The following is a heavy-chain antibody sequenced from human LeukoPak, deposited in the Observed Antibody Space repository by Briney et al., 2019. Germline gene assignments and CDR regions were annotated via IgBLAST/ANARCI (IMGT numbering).Heavy chain of an antibody. Sequence: ASVKVSCKASGYTFTTYGISWVRQAPGQGLEWMGWISGYNGNTNYAQKLQGRVTMTTDTSTSTAYMELRSLRSDDTAVYYCARAHTDIVVVPAATYFDYWGQGTLVTVSS. D-gene: IGHD2-2*01. CDR2: ISGYNGNT. J-gene: IGHJ4*02. V-gene: IGHV1-18*01. CDR1: GYTFTTYG. CDR3: ARAHTDIVVVPAATYFDY.